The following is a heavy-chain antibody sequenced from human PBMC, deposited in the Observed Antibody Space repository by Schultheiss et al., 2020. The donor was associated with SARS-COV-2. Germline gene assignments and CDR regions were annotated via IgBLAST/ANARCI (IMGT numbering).Heavy chain of an antibody. V-gene: IGHV1-18*01. J-gene: IGHJ4*02. Sequence: ASVKVSCKASGGTFSSYGISWVRQAPGQGLEWMGWISAYNGNTNYAQKLQGRVTMTRDTSISTAYMELSRLRSDDTAVYYCARGQQWLEDYWGQGTLVTVSS. CDR3: ARGQQWLEDY. D-gene: IGHD6-19*01. CDR2: ISAYNGNT. CDR1: GGTFSSYG.